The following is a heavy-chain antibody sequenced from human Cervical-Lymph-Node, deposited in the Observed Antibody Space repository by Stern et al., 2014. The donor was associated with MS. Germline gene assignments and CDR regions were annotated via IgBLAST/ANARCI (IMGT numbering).Heavy chain of an antibody. D-gene: IGHD3-22*01. J-gene: IGHJ3*02. V-gene: IGHV2-70*01. CDR2: LDWGDDH. CDR1: GFSLSTSGMC. CDR3: ARIPTYYYDSSGYSDAFDI. Sequence: QVTLRESGPALVKPTQTLTLTCTFSGFSLSTSGMCVSWIRQPPGKALEWLAPLDWGDDHYYSPSLQSTPTISRDTSKNQMVLTMTNMDTVDTATYYCARIPTYYYDSSGYSDAFDIWGQGTMVTVSS.